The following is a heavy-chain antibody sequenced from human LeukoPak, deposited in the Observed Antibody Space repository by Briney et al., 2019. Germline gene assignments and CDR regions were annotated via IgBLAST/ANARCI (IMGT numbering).Heavy chain of an antibody. V-gene: IGHV3-30*01. J-gene: IGHJ6*03. Sequence: PGGSLRLSCAASGFTFSSNAMHWVRQAPGKGLEWVAVISYDGSNRYYADFVKGRFTISRDNSKNTLYLQMNSLRAEDTAVYYCARDLDSSSLSSMDVWGKGTTVTVSS. CDR1: GFTFSSNA. D-gene: IGHD6-13*01. CDR2: ISYDGSNR. CDR3: ARDLDSSSLSSMDV.